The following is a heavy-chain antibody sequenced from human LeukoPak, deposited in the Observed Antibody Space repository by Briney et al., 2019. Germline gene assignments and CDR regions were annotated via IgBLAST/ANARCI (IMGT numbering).Heavy chain of an antibody. CDR1: GGSISTYY. CDR3: AREGDYYDTSGYYYVRWFDY. J-gene: IGHJ4*02. Sequence: SETLSLTCTVSGGSISTYYWSWIRQPAGKGLEWIGRIYTGGSTNYNPSLNSRVTMSVDTSKNQFSLKLSSVTAADTAVYYCAREGDYYDTSGYYYVRWFDYWGQGTLVTVSS. V-gene: IGHV4-4*07. CDR2: IYTGGST. D-gene: IGHD3-22*01.